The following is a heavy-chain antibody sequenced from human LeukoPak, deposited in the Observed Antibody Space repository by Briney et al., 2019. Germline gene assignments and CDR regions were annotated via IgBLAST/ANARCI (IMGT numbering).Heavy chain of an antibody. CDR2: INHSGST. D-gene: IGHD3-22*01. V-gene: IGHV4-34*01. Sequence: SETLSLTCAVYGGSFSGYYWSWIRQPPGKGLEWIGEINHSGSTNYNPSLKSRVTISVDTSKNQFSLKLSSVTAADTAVYYCARDPYDSSGYYCFEHWGRGTLVTVSS. J-gene: IGHJ4*02. CDR3: ARDPYDSSGYYCFEH. CDR1: GGSFSGYY.